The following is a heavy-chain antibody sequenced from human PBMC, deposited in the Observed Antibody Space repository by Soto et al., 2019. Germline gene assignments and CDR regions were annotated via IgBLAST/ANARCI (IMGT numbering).Heavy chain of an antibody. V-gene: IGHV3-30-3*01. CDR1: GFIFSSYA. CDR2: ISYDGSNK. Sequence: QVQLVESGGGVVQPGRSLRLSCAASGFIFSSYALHWVRQAPGKGLEWVALISYDGSNKYYADSVKGRFTISRDNSKNTLYLQMNSVRAEDTAVYYCASVSALRAFDPWGQGTLVTVSS. D-gene: IGHD2-15*01. CDR3: ASVSALRAFDP. J-gene: IGHJ5*02.